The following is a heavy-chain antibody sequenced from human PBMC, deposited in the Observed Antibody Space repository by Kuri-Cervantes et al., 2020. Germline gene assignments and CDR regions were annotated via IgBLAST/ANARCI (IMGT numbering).Heavy chain of an antibody. CDR1: GFTFSSYG. CDR2: ISYDGSNK. D-gene: IGHD2-2*01. Sequence: GGSLRLSCAASGFTFSSYGMHWVRQAPGKGLEWVAVISYDGSNKYYADSVKGRFTISRDNSKNTVYLQMNSLRTEDTAVYYCAGSGVVVVPAAPRYWYFDLWGRGTLVTVSS. V-gene: IGHV3-30*03. CDR3: AGSGVVVVPAAPRYWYFDL. J-gene: IGHJ2*01.